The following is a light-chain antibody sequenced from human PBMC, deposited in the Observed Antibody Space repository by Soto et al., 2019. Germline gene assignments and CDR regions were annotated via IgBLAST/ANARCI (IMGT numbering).Light chain of an antibody. J-gene: IGKJ2*01. CDR2: GAS. CDR1: QSVSSSY. CDR3: QKYGSSPPYT. V-gene: IGKV3-20*01. Sequence: EIVLTQSPGTLSLSPGERATLSCRASQSVSSSYLAWYQQKPGQAPRLLIYGASSRATGIPDRFSGRGSGTAFTLTISRLETEDFSGYYCQKYGSSPPYTFGQGTKLEIK.